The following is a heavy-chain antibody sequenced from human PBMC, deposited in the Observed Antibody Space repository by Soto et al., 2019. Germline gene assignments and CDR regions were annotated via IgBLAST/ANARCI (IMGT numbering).Heavy chain of an antibody. V-gene: IGHV1-69*06. Sequence: QVQLVQSGAEVKKPGSSVKVSCKASGGTFSSYPITWVRQAPGQGLEWMGGTFPIFDRGNYAQKFQGRLTITTDKSTNTAYMELSSLRSADTAVYYCARRNTRGYLRYFDSWGQGTLVTVSS. D-gene: IGHD3-22*01. CDR1: GGTFSSYP. J-gene: IGHJ4*02. CDR3: ARRNTRGYLRYFDS. CDR2: TFPIFDRG.